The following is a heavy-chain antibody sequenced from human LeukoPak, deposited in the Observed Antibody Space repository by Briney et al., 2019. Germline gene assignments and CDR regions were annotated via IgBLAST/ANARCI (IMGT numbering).Heavy chain of an antibody. CDR1: GFSLSTSGVG. CDR3: AHLHSNYDFWSGSRTNWFDP. D-gene: IGHD3-3*01. J-gene: IGHJ5*02. CDR2: IYWNDDK. V-gene: IGHV2-5*01. Sequence: SGPTLVNPTQTLTLTCTFSGFSLSTSGVGVGWIRQPPGKALEWLALIYWNDDKRYSPSLKSRLTITKDTSKNQVVLTMTNMDPVDTATYYCAHLHSNYDFWSGSRTNWFDPWGQGTLVTVSS.